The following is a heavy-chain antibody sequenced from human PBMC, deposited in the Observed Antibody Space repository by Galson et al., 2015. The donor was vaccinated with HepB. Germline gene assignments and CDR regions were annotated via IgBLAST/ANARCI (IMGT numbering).Heavy chain of an antibody. Sequence: SLRLPCAASGRTLSNYGMHWVRQSPGKGVDWVASISNEGFKEDYAQSLKGRVTISRENSKNIVYLQMNSLRVEDAAVYFWPNGGGTGTTGGDAFDVWGQGTMVTVSS. V-gene: IGHV3-30*18. D-gene: IGHD1-1*01. J-gene: IGHJ3*01. CDR3: PNGGGTGTTGGDAFDV. CDR2: ISNEGFKE. CDR1: GRTLSNYG.